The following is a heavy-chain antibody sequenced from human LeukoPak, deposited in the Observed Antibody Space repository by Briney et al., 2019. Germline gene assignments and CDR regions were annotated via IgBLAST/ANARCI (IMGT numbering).Heavy chain of an antibody. CDR2: INHSGST. CDR1: GGSFSGYY. D-gene: IGHD2-21*02. CDR3: ASILAYCGGDYSQYYYYGMDV. Sequence: PSETLSLTCAVYGGSFSGYYWSWIRQPPGKGLEWIGEINHSGSTNYNPSLKSRVTISVDTSKNQFSLKLSSVTAADTAVYYCASILAYCGGDYSQYYYYGMDVWGQGTTVTVSS. J-gene: IGHJ6*02. V-gene: IGHV4-34*01.